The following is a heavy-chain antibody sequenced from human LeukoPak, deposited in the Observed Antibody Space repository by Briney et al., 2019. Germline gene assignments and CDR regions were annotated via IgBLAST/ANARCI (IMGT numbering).Heavy chain of an antibody. CDR3: ARHILTAGSLE. V-gene: IGHV4-34*01. CDR2: INHRGGT. Sequence: SETLSLTCVFSGESFSGYYWSWIRQPPGKGLEWIGDINHRGGTSYNPSLKSRLSISIDTSKNQFSLKLSSVTAADTASYYCARHILTAGSLEWGQGTLVTVSS. J-gene: IGHJ4*02. CDR1: GESFSGYY. D-gene: IGHD3-9*01.